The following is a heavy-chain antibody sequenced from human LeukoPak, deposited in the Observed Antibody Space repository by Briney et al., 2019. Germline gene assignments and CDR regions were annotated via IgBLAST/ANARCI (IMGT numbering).Heavy chain of an antibody. CDR3: ARDEVLSPFDF. J-gene: IGHJ4*02. CDR1: GFTFSNYG. D-gene: IGHD3-10*01. Sequence: GGSLRLSCAASGFTFSNYGMNWVRQAPGKGLEWVADITAGGHTIYYADSVKGRFTISRDNAKNSLYLQMNSLRAEDTAVYYCARDEVLSPFDFWGQGTLVTVSS. CDR2: ITAGGHTI. V-gene: IGHV3-48*04.